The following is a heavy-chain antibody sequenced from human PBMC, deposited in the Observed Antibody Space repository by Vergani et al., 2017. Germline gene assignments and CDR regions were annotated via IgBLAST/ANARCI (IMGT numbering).Heavy chain of an antibody. V-gene: IGHV4-39*07. D-gene: IGHD3-10*01. CDR3: ARDLTYYGSGNNNYYYGMDV. CDR2: IYYSGST. J-gene: IGHJ6*02. Sequence: QVQLQESGPGLVKPSETLSLTCTVSGGSISSSSYYWGWIRQPPGKGLEWIGSIYYSGSTYYNPSLKSRVTISVDTSKNQFSRKLSSVTAADTAVYYCARDLTYYGSGNNNYYYGMDVWGQGTTVTVSS. CDR1: GGSISSSSYY.